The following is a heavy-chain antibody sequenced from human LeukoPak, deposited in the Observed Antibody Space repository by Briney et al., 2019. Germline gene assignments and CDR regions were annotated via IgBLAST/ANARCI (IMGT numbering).Heavy chain of an antibody. CDR3: ARGPTLVRGVIMPDSVGGMDV. CDR2: MNPNSGNT. V-gene: IGHV1-8*01. J-gene: IGHJ6*02. D-gene: IGHD3-10*01. Sequence: ASVKVSCKASGYTFTSYDINWVRQATGQGLEWMGWMNPNSGNTGYAQKFQGRVTMTRNTSISTAYMELSSLRSEDTAVYYCARGPTLVRGVIMPDSVGGMDVWGQGTTVTASS. CDR1: GYTFTSYD.